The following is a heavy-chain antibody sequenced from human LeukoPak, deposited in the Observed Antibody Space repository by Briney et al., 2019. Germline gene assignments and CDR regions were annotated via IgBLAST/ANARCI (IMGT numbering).Heavy chain of an antibody. CDR1: GFTFSDYY. J-gene: IGHJ5*02. Sequence: GGSLGLSCAASGFTFSDYYMSWIRQAPGKGLEWVSYISSSGSTIYYADSVKGRFTISRDNAKNSLYLQMNSLRAEDTAVYYCARNTELPYVGNWFDPWGQGTLVTVSS. CDR3: ARNTELPYVGNWFDP. CDR2: ISSSGSTI. D-gene: IGHD2-2*02. V-gene: IGHV3-11*01.